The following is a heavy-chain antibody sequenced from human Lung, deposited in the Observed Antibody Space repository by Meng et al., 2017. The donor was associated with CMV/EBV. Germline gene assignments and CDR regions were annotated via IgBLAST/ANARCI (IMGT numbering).Heavy chain of an antibody. CDR3: ASGTPGRSYCDY. D-gene: IGHD2-15*01. Sequence: VHLQPAGLWVKKPGASVGVSCKASGYTFGSYGICWVRQAPGQGLEWMGWFVNYVDTYPAPKFQGRVTMTTDTHTNTAFMELRSLTSDDTAVYYCASGTPGRSYCDYWGQGTLVTVSS. CDR2: FVNYVDT. J-gene: IGHJ4*02. V-gene: IGHV1-18*01. CDR1: GYTFGSYG.